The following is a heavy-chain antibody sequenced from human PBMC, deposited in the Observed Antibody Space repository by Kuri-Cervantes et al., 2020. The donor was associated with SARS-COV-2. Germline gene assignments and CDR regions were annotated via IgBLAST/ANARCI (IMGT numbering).Heavy chain of an antibody. CDR1: GFTFSSYG. V-gene: IGHV3-30*02. Sequence: GGSLRLSGAASGFTFSSYGRHWVRQAPGKGLEGVAFIRYDGSNKYYANSVKGRFTISRDNSKNTRFLQMNSVRVEDAAVYYFVRDSGTCTIPNCHHFDYWGQGALVTVSS. D-gene: IGHD2-21*01. CDR3: VRDSGTCTIPNCHHFDY. CDR2: IRYDGSNK. J-gene: IGHJ4*02.